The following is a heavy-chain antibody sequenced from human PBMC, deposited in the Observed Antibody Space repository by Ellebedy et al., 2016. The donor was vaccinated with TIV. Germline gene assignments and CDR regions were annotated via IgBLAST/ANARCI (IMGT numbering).Heavy chain of an antibody. Sequence: GESLKISCAASGFTFNSYWMHWVRQVPGQGLVWVSRINSDGSSTIYADFVKGRFTISRDNAKNTVHLQMNSLRAEDTAIYYCVRDTRPVDYWGQGTLVTVSS. J-gene: IGHJ4*02. CDR2: INSDGSST. CDR3: VRDTRPVDY. D-gene: IGHD2-2*01. V-gene: IGHV3-74*01. CDR1: GFTFNSYW.